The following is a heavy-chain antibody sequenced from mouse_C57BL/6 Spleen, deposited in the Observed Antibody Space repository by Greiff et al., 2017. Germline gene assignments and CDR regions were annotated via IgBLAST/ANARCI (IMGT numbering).Heavy chain of an antibody. V-gene: IGHV2-2*01. CDR2: ICSGGST. CDR3: ARMSYYSNHWYFDV. D-gene: IGHD2-5*01. J-gene: IGHJ1*03. CDR1: GFSLTSYG. Sequence: VQLQQSGPGLVQPSQSLSITCTASGFSLTSYGVHWVRQSPGKGLEWLGVICSGGSTDYNAAFIPRLGISKDKSTSQVFFKMNSLQADDTAIYYCARMSYYSNHWYFDVWGTGTTVTVSS.